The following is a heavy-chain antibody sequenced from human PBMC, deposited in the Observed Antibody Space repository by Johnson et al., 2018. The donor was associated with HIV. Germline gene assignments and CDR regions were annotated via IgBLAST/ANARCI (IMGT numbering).Heavy chain of an antibody. CDR2: IGTAGDT. V-gene: IGHV3-13*01. CDR3: ARGPPLQWELRGNAFDI. J-gene: IGHJ3*02. CDR1: GFTFSSYD. Sequence: VQLVESGGGLVQPGGSLRLSCAASGFTFSSYDMHWVRQATGKGLEWVSAIGTAGDTYYPDSVKGRFTISREHAKNSLYLQMNSLRAGDTAVYYCARGPPLQWELRGNAFDIWGQGTMVTVSS. D-gene: IGHD1-26*01.